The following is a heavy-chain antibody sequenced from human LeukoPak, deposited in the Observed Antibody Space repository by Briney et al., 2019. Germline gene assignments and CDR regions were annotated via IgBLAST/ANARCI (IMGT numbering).Heavy chain of an antibody. CDR1: GGSISSYY. CDR3: ARDDYGHYANWFDP. Sequence: PSETLSLTCTVSGGSISSYYWSWIRQPPGKGLEWIGYIYYSGSTNYNPSLKSRVTISVDTSKNQFSLKLSSVTAADTAGYYCARDDYGHYANWFDPWGQGTLVTVPS. V-gene: IGHV4-59*01. J-gene: IGHJ5*02. D-gene: IGHD4-17*01. CDR2: IYYSGST.